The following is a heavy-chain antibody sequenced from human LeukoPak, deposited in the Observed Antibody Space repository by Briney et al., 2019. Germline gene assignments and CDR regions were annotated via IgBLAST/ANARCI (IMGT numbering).Heavy chain of an antibody. CDR1: GGSFSGYY. Sequence: PSETLSLTCAVYGGSFSGYYWSWIRQPPGKGLEWIGYIYYSGSTNYNPSLKSRVTISVDTSKNQFSLKLSSVTAADTAVYYCARDISAYYDFWSGYSPGYFDYWGQGTLVTVSS. J-gene: IGHJ4*02. CDR3: ARDISAYYDFWSGYSPGYFDY. CDR2: IYYSGST. D-gene: IGHD3-3*01. V-gene: IGHV4-59*01.